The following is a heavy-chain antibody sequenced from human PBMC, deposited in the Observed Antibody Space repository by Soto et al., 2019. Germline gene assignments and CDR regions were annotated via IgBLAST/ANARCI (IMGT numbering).Heavy chain of an antibody. D-gene: IGHD3-10*01. CDR1: GGPFGGFY. CDR2: IHHGGST. V-gene: IGHV4-34*01. Sequence: XTLSLTCAVNGGPFGGFYWTWIRQSPGKGLEWIGEIHHGGSTNYNPSLKSGVTMSLDTSKNQFSLKFTPVTAADTAVYYCERGYRISMVILTTNYFDSWGQGTPVTVSS. CDR3: ERGYRISMVILTTNYFDS. J-gene: IGHJ4*02.